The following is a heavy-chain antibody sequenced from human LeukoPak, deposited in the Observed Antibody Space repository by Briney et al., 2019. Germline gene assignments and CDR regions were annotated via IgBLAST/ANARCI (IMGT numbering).Heavy chain of an antibody. D-gene: IGHD6-13*01. CDR3: ARPYSSQYYYYYMDV. CDR1: GGSISSSSYY. J-gene: IGHJ6*03. Sequence: SETLSLTCTVSGGSISSSSYYWGGFPHPPGKGLEWIGGIYYSGSTYYNPSLKSRVTISVDTSKNQFSLKLSSVTAADTAVYYCARPYSSQYYYYYMDVWGKGTTVTVSS. V-gene: IGHV4-39*01. CDR2: IYYSGST.